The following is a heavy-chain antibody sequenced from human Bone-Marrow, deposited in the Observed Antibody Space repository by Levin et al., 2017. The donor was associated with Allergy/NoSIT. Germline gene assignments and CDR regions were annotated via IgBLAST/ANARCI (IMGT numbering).Heavy chain of an antibody. CDR3: ARGLRWFGELLT. V-gene: IGHV1-18*01. Sequence: GESLKISCKASGYTFTKYGITWVRQAPGQGLEWMGWISTYNGDTNYIQRFQDRVTMTTDTSTSTAFMQLRSLRSDDTAVYYCARGLRWFGELLTWGQGTLVTVSS. CDR1: GYTFTKYG. D-gene: IGHD3-10*01. J-gene: IGHJ4*02. CDR2: ISTYNGDT.